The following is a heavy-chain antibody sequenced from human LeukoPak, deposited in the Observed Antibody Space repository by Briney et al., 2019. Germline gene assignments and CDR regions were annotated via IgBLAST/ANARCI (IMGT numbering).Heavy chain of an antibody. CDR1: GGSISSGDYY. D-gene: IGHD1-26*01. J-gene: IGHJ4*02. CDR3: ARDSPRVGGGYYFDY. CDR2: IYTSGST. Sequence: SQTLSLTCTVSGGSISSGDYYWSWIRQPPGKGLEWIGRIYTSGSTNYNPSLKSRVTISVDTSKNQFSLKLSSVTAADTAVYYCARDSPRVGGGYYFDYWGQGTLVTVSS. V-gene: IGHV4-61*02.